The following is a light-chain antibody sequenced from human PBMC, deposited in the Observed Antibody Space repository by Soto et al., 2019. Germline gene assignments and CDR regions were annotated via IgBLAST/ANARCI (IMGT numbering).Light chain of an antibody. V-gene: IGKV1-33*01. J-gene: IGKJ4*01. CDR1: HDVSRN. Sequence: DIQMTQSPSSLSASEGDRVTITCQSSHDVSRNLNWFQQKPGQAPQLLIYDASNLERGAPSRFSGSGCGTDITLTSSILQPEDGATYYCQQYNSMHSFGGGTEVEIK. CDR3: QQYNSMHS. CDR2: DAS.